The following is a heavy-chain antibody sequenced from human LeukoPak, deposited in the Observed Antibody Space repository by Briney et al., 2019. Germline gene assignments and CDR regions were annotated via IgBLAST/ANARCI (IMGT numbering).Heavy chain of an antibody. D-gene: IGHD3-3*01. CDR3: ARDRFLEWLWGGGPIDY. CDR2: IVVGSGNT. V-gene: IGHV1-58*02. Sequence: GASVKVSCKASGFTFTSSAMQWVRQARGQRLEWIGWIVVGSGNTNYAQKFQERVTITRDMSTSTAYMELSSLRAEDTAVYYCARDRFLEWLWGGGPIDYWGQGTLVTVSS. CDR1: GFTFTSSA. J-gene: IGHJ4*02.